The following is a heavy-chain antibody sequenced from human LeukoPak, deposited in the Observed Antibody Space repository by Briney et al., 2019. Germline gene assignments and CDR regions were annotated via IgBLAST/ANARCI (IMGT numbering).Heavy chain of an antibody. Sequence: ASVKVSCKASGYTFTGYYTHWVRQAPGQGLEWMGWINPNSGGTNYAQKFQGWVTMTRDTSISTAYMELSRLRSDDTAVYYCARESEGYSSSWYPTPFDYWGQGTLVTVSS. CDR3: ARESEGYSSSWYPTPFDY. D-gene: IGHD6-13*01. V-gene: IGHV1-2*04. CDR2: INPNSGGT. J-gene: IGHJ4*02. CDR1: GYTFTGYY.